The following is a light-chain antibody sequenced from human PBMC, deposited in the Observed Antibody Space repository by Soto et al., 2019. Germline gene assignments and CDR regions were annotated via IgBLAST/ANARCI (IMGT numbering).Light chain of an antibody. J-gene: IGKJ1*01. CDR1: PSVSSY. V-gene: IGKV3-11*01. CDR3: QQRGNWPWT. CDR2: DAS. Sequence: EIVLTQSPATLSLSPGEKATLSCRASPSVSSYLAWYQQKPGQAPRLLMFDASIRATGIPARFSGNGSETDFTLTNTSLEPEDFAVYYYQQRGNWPWTFGQGTKVEIK.